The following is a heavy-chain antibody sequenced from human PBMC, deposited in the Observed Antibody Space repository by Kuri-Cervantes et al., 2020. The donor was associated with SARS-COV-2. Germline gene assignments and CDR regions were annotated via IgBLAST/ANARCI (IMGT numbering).Heavy chain of an antibody. V-gene: IGHV1-2*02. CDR3: ARVGFGDYEIDY. D-gene: IGHD4-17*01. CDR2: INPNSGGT. CDR1: GYTFTGYY. Sequence: ASVKVSCKASGYTFTGYYMHWVRQAPGQGLEWMGWINPNSGGTNYAQKFQGRVTMTRDTSISTAYMELSRLRSDDTAVYSCARVGFGDYEIDYWGQGTLVTVSS. J-gene: IGHJ4*02.